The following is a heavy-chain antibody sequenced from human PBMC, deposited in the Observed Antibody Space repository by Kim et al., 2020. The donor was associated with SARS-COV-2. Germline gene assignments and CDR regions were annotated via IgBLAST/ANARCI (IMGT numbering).Heavy chain of an antibody. V-gene: IGHV3-30*04. CDR1: GFTFSSYG. CDR3: ARDIASYSSGWIYYYYGMDV. D-gene: IGHD6-19*01. Sequence: GGSLRLSCAASGFTFSSYGMHWVRQAPGKGLEWVAVISYDGSNKNYVDSVKGRFTISRDNSKNPLYLQMNSLRAEDTAVYYCARDIASYSSGWIYYYYGMDVWGQGTTVTVSS. CDR2: ISYDGSNK. J-gene: IGHJ6*02.